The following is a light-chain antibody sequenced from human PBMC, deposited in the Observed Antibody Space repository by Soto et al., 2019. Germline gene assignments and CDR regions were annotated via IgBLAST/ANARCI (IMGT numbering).Light chain of an antibody. CDR2: SNN. V-gene: IGLV1-44*01. J-gene: IGLJ2*01. Sequence: QSALTQPPSASGTPGQRATISCSGSSSNIGSRTVNWYQQLPGTAPKLLMYSNNQRPSGVPDRFSGSKSGTSASLAISGLQSEDEADYYCAAWDDSLNGVVFGGGTKLTVL. CDR1: SSNIGSRT. CDR3: AAWDDSLNGVV.